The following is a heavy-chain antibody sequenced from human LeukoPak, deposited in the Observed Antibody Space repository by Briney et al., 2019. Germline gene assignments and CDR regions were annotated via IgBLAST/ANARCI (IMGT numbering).Heavy chain of an antibody. CDR2: IRYDTSNK. CDR1: GFTFSSYA. Sequence: GGSLRLSCAASGFTFSSYAMSWVRQAPGKGLEWVAFIRYDTSNKYYADSVKGRFTISRDNSKNTLYLQMNSLRAEDTAVYYCAKDYQRAYYYGSGFDYWGQGTLVTVSS. CDR3: AKDYQRAYYYGSGFDY. V-gene: IGHV3-30*02. D-gene: IGHD3-10*01. J-gene: IGHJ4*02.